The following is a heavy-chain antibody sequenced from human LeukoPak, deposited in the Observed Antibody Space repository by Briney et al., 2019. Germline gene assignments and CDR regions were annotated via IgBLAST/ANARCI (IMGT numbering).Heavy chain of an antibody. CDR3: ARDGVAYVKQGKLTKIDY. V-gene: IGHV3-7*01. CDR2: IKQDGSEK. D-gene: IGHD2-15*01. Sequence: QPGGSLRLSCAASGFTFSSYWMSWVRQAPGKRLEWVANIKQDGSEKYYVDSVKGRFTISRDNAKNSLYLQMNSLRAEDTAVYYCARDGVAYVKQGKLTKIDYWGQGTLVTVSS. J-gene: IGHJ4*02. CDR1: GFTFSSYW.